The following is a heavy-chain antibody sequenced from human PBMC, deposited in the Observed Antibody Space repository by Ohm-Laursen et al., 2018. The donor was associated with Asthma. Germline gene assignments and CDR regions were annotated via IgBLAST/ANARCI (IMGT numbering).Heavy chain of an antibody. Sequence: EASVKVSCKASGYTFTSYYMHWVRQAPGQGLEWMGIINPSGGSTSYAQKFQGRVTMTRDTSTSTVYMELSSLRSEDTAVYYCARIGPEWELPGREYSLHHWGEGTLVTVSS. V-gene: IGHV1-46*01. J-gene: IGHJ1*01. CDR3: ARIGPEWELPGREYSLHH. CDR2: INPSGGST. D-gene: IGHD1-26*01. CDR1: GYTFTSYY.